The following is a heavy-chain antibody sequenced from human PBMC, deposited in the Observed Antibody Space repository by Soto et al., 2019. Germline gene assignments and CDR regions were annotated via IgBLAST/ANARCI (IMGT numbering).Heavy chain of an antibody. CDR2: IHNSGAT. V-gene: IGHV4-31*03. CDR3: AREGAGSCWFDP. Sequence: QVHLQESGPGLVKASQTLSLTCTISGGSISSGGYYWSWIRQHPEKGLEWIGYIHNSGATYYNPSLSSRVTISADTSKTRYSLSLYSVTAADTAVYYCAREGAGSCWFDPWGQGILVTVSS. J-gene: IGHJ5*02. D-gene: IGHD3-10*01. CDR1: GGSISSGGYY.